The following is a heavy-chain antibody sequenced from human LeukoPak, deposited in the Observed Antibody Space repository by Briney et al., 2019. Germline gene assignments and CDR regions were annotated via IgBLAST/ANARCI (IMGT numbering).Heavy chain of an antibody. CDR3: AKGAPDYYGSGSYVDY. D-gene: IGHD3-10*01. CDR1: GFTFSSYA. CDR2: ISGSGGST. J-gene: IGHJ4*02. Sequence: GGSLRLSCAASGFTFSSYAMSWVRQAPGKGLEWVSAISGSGGSTYYADSVKGRFTISRDNSKNTLHLQMNSLRAEDTAVYYCAKGAPDYYGSGSYVDYWGQGTLVTVSS. V-gene: IGHV3-23*01.